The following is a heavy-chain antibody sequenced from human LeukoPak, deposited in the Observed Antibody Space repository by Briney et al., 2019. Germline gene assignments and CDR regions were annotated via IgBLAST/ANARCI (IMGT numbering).Heavy chain of an antibody. V-gene: IGHV1-2*02. CDR1: GYTFTGYY. J-gene: IGHJ3*02. CDR3: AREKKHLWVVVTATSDAFDI. CDR2: INPNSGGT. D-gene: IGHD2-21*02. Sequence: GASVKVSCKASGYTFTGYYMHWVRQAPGQGLEWMGWINPNSGGTNYAQKFQGRVTMTRDTSISTAYMELSRLRSDDTAVYYCAREKKHLWVVVTATSDAFDIWGQGTMVTVSS.